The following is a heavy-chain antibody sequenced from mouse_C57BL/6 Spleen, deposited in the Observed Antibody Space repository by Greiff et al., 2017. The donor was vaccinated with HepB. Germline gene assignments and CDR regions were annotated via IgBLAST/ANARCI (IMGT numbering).Heavy chain of an antibody. J-gene: IGHJ1*03. CDR1: GYTFTDYE. CDR3: TRWNYYLYWYFDV. Sequence: QVQLQQSGAELVRPGASVTLSCKASGYTFTDYEMHWVKQTPVHGLEWIGAIDPETGGTAYNQKFKGKAILTADKSSSTAYMELRSLTSEDSAVYYCTRWNYYLYWYFDVWGTGTTVTVSS. V-gene: IGHV1-15*01. D-gene: IGHD1-1*01. CDR2: IDPETGGT.